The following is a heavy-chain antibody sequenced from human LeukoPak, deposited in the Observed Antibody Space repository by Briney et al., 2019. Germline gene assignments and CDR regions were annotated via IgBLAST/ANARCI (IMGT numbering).Heavy chain of an antibody. CDR2: ISSSSSYM. CDR3: ARDNAAAAGTRFDY. Sequence: GGSLRLSCAASGFTFSSYSMNWVRQAPGKGLEWVSSISSSSSYMYYADSVKGRFTISRDNAKNSLYLQMNSLRAEDTAVYYCARDNAAAAGTRFDYWGQGTLVTVSS. D-gene: IGHD6-13*01. J-gene: IGHJ4*02. V-gene: IGHV3-21*01. CDR1: GFTFSSYS.